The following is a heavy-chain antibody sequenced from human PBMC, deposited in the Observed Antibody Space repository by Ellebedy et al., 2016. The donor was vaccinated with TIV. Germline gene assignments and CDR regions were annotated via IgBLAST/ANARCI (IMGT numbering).Heavy chain of an antibody. CDR1: GFTFSDYA. CDR2: ISFNGNNK. V-gene: IGHV3-30-3*01. D-gene: IGHD2-15*01. CDR3: ARARSHCSGGNCDRSIDN. J-gene: IGHJ4*02. Sequence: GGSLRLSXAASGFTFSDYALHWVRQAPGKGLEWLAVISFNGNNKYYPDSVKGRFTISRDNSKNTLYLQMNSLRAEDTAIYYCARARSHCSGGNCDRSIDNWGQGTLVTVSS.